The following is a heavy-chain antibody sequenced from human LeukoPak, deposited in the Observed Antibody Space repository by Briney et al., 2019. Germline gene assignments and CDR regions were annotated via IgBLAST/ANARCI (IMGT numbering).Heavy chain of an antibody. CDR3: AKDFRGYCSSTSCLQPYYFDY. J-gene: IGHJ4*02. V-gene: IGHV3-23*01. CDR1: GFTFSSYA. Sequence: PGGSLRLSCAASGFTFSSYAMSWVRQAPGKGLEWVSAISGSGGSTHYADSVKGRFTISRDNSKNTLYLQMNSLRAEDTAVYYCAKDFRGYCSSTSCLQPYYFDYWGQGTLVTVSS. D-gene: IGHD2-2*01. CDR2: ISGSGGST.